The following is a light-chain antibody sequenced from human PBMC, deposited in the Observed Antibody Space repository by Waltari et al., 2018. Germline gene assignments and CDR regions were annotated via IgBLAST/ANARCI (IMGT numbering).Light chain of an antibody. V-gene: IGKV1-16*01. CDR3: LQYDSYPRT. CDR1: QGIRNS. Sequence: DIQMTQSPSSLSAFVGDRVTISCRASQGIRNSVDWFQQKPGKAPKALMYGASTLHSGVPSRISGSGFGTDFTLTISGLQPEDLATYYCLQYDSYPRTFGQGTKVEIK. J-gene: IGKJ1*01. CDR2: GAS.